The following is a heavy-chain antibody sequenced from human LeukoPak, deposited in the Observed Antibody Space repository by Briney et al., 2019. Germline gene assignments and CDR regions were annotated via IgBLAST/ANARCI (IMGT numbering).Heavy chain of an antibody. CDR3: AREGDSSSVGWFDP. V-gene: IGHV4-38-2*02. J-gene: IGHJ5*02. D-gene: IGHD6-13*01. CDR2: IYQSGRT. Sequence: PSETLSLTCAVYGESFSGYYWGWIRQPPGKGLEWLGSIYQSGRTYYNPSLKSRVTISVDTSKNQFSLKLSSVTAADTAVYYCAREGDSSSVGWFDPWGQGTLVTVSS. CDR1: GESFSGYY.